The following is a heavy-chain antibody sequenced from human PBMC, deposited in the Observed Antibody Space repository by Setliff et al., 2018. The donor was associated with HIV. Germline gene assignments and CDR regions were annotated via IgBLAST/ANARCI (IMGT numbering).Heavy chain of an antibody. CDR2: IIPIFGTA. V-gene: IGHV1-69*05. CDR1: GGTFSSYA. Sequence: SVKVSCKASGGTFSSYAISWVRQAPGQGLEWMGGIIPIFGTANYAQRFQDRVTMTSDTSTNTFYMELSSLKSEDTAVYYCTRNLYYYASGIHFGVYWGQGTPVTVSS. CDR3: TRNLYYYASGIHFGVY. D-gene: IGHD3-10*01. J-gene: IGHJ4*02.